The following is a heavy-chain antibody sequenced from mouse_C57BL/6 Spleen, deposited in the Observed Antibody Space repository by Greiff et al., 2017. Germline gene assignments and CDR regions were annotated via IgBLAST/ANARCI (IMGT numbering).Heavy chain of an antibody. Sequence: QVQLQQPGAELVRPGTSVKLSCKASGYTFTSYWMHWVKQRPGQGLEWIGVIDPSDSYTNYNQKFKGKATLTVDTSSSTAYMQLSRLTSEDSAVYYCARGSSSYDYDFDYWGQGTTLTVAS. V-gene: IGHV1-59*01. CDR3: ARGSSSYDYDFDY. D-gene: IGHD2-4*01. J-gene: IGHJ2*01. CDR1: GYTFTSYW. CDR2: IDPSDSYT.